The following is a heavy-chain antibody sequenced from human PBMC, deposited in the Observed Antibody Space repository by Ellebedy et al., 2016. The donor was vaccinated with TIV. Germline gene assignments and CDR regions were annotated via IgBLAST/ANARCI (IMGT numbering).Heavy chain of an antibody. CDR1: GFTFSSYG. D-gene: IGHD5-12*01. CDR3: AKEGGYDSYYYYGMDV. CDR2: ISYDGSNK. J-gene: IGHJ6*02. Sequence: GESLKISXAASGFTFSSYGMHWVRQAPGKGLEWVAVISYDGSNKYYADSVKGRFTISRDNSKNTLYLQMNSLRAEDTAVYYCAKEGGYDSYYYYGMDVWGQGTTVTVSS. V-gene: IGHV3-30*18.